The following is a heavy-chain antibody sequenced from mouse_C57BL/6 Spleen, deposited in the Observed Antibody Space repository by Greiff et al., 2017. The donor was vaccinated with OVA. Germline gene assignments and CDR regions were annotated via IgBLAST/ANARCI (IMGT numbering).Heavy chain of an antibody. CDR2: IYPGDGDT. CDR3: ARRGDDYDEEGYAMDY. D-gene: IGHD2-4*01. V-gene: IGHV1-80*01. Sequence: QVQLKESGAELVKPGASVKISCKASGYAFSSYWMNWVKQRPGKGLEWIGQIYPGDGDTNYNGKFQGKATLTADKSSSTASLQLSSLTSENSAVYFFARRGDDYDEEGYAMDYWGQGTSVTVSS. CDR1: GYAFSSYW. J-gene: IGHJ4*01.